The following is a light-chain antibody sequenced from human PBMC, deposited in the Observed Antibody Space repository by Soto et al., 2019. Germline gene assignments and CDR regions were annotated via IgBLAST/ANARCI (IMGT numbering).Light chain of an antibody. Sequence: DIQMTQSPSSLSAPVGDRVTITCRASQSISSFLSWYQQKPGKAPKLLIYAASSLHTGVPSRFSGSGSGTDFSLSISSLQPEDFATYYCQQGYSTPRTFGQGTKVDIK. CDR2: AAS. CDR3: QQGYSTPRT. V-gene: IGKV1-39*01. J-gene: IGKJ1*01. CDR1: QSISSF.